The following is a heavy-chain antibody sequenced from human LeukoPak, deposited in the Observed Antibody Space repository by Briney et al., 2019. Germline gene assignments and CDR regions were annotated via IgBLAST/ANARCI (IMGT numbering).Heavy chain of an antibody. D-gene: IGHD3-22*01. V-gene: IGHV3-48*03. CDR2: SSSSGSTI. Sequence: GGSLRLSYAASGLTFSSYEMNWVRQAPGRGLEWVSYSSSSGSTIYYADSVKGRFTISRDNAKNSLYLQMNSLRAEDTAVYYCARGPAASGYYDSRGRYGYFDYWGQGTLVTVSS. J-gene: IGHJ4*02. CDR3: ARGPAASGYYDSRGRYGYFDY. CDR1: GLTFSSYE.